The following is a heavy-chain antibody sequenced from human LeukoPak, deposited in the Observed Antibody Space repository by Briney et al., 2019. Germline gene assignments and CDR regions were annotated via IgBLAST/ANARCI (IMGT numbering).Heavy chain of an antibody. D-gene: IGHD1-1*01. CDR1: GGSISSSSYY. Sequence: SETLSLTCTVSGGSISSSSYYWGWIRQPPGRGLEWIGSIYYSGSTYYNPSLKSRVTISVDTSKNQFSLKLSSVTAADTAVYCCARFGTRQLVRGYYYYMDVWGKGTTVTVSS. J-gene: IGHJ6*03. CDR2: IYYSGST. V-gene: IGHV4-39*07. CDR3: ARFGTRQLVRGYYYYMDV.